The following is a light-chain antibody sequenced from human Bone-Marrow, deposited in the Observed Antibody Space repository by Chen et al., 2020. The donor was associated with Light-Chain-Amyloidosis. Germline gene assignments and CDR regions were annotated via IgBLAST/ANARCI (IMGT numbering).Light chain of an antibody. Sequence: ELVLTQSPGTLYLSPGEGANLSCRASQTISSNYLTWYQQKFGQAPRLLIYGSSSRATGIPDRFTGSGSGTDFTLTSNRLEPEEFAMYYCQQYGTSPLTFGGGTKVEIK. CDR1: QTISSNY. V-gene: IGKV3-20*01. J-gene: IGKJ4*01. CDR2: GSS. CDR3: QQYGTSPLT.